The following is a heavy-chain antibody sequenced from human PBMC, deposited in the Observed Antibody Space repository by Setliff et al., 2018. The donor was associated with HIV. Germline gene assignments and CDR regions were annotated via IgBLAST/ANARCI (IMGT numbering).Heavy chain of an antibody. CDR3: ARHSPSDY. Sequence: SETLSLTCTVSGASISGFYWSWIRQPPGKGLQWIGYIYTSGPTNYNPPLGSRVTISVDTSKNQSSLKLNSVTAADTAVYYCARHSPSDYWGQGTLVTVSS. CDR1: GASISGFY. CDR2: IYTSGPT. J-gene: IGHJ4*02. V-gene: IGHV4-4*09.